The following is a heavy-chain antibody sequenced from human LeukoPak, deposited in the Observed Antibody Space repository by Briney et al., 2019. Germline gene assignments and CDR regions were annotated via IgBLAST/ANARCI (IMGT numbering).Heavy chain of an antibody. J-gene: IGHJ4*02. CDR1: GGSFSGYY. CDR3: ARANPYCGGDCYSGRRFDY. CDR2: INHSGST. Sequence: SETLSLTCAVYGGSFSGYYWSWIRQPPGKGLEWIGEINHSGSTNYNPSLKSRVTISVDTSKNQFTLKLSSVTAADTAVYYCARANPYCGGDCYSGRRFDYRGQGTLVTVSS. D-gene: IGHD2-21*02. V-gene: IGHV4-34*01.